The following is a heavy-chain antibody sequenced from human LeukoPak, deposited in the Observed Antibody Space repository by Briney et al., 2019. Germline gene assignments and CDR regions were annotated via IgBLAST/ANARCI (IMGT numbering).Heavy chain of an antibody. CDR3: ARDLSYYDSSGYFY. CDR2: MNPNSGDT. D-gene: IGHD3-22*01. CDR1: GSTFSSYD. Sequence: ASVKVSCKASGSTFSSYDINWVRQATGQGLEWMGWMNPNSGDTGYTPRFQGRVTMTRDTSISTAYMELSSLRSEDTAVYYCARDLSYYDSSGYFYWGQGTLVTVSS. V-gene: IGHV1-8*02. J-gene: IGHJ4*02.